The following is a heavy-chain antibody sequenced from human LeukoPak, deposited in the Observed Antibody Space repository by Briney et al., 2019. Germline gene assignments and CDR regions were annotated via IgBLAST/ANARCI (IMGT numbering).Heavy chain of an antibody. J-gene: IGHJ4*02. CDR2: ISSSSSYT. Sequence: LGGSLRLSCAASGFTFSDYYMSWIRQAPGKGLEWVSYISSSSSYTNYADSVKGRFAISRDNAKNSLYLQMNSLRAEDTAVYYCARDGGAAAGTFEYYFDYWGQGTLVTVSS. V-gene: IGHV3-11*06. CDR1: GFTFSDYY. CDR3: ARDGGAAAGTFEYYFDY. D-gene: IGHD6-13*01.